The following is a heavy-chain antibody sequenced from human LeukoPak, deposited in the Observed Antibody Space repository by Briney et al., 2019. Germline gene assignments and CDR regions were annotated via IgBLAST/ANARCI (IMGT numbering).Heavy chain of an antibody. V-gene: IGHV3-43D*03. J-gene: IGHJ4*02. CDR1: GFTFDGYA. CDR2: ISWDGGST. CDR3: AKDRGSGSSYYFDY. D-gene: IGHD3-10*01. Sequence: GGSLRLSCAASGFTFDGYAMHWVRQAPGKGLEWVSLISWDGGSTYYADSVKGRFTISRDNSKNSLYLQMNSLRAEDTALYYCAKDRGSGSSYYFDYWGQGTLVTVSS.